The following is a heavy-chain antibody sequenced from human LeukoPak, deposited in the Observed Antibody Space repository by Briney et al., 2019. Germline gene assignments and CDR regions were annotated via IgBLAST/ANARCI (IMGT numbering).Heavy chain of an antibody. J-gene: IGHJ4*02. Sequence: PSETPSLTCTVSGGSISSSSYYWGWIRQPPGKGLEWIGSIYYSGSTYYNPSLKSRVTISVDTSKNQFSLKLSSVTAADTAVYYCARRSIDTYYYDSSGYAIPFFADYWGQGTLVTVSS. CDR1: GGSISSSSYY. CDR2: IYYSGST. V-gene: IGHV4-39*01. CDR3: ARRSIDTYYYDSSGYAIPFFADY. D-gene: IGHD3-22*01.